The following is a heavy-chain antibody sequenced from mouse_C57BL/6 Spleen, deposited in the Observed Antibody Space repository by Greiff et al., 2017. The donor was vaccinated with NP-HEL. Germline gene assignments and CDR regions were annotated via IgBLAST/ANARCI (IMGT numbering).Heavy chain of an antibody. V-gene: IGHV5-17*01. Sequence: EVHLVESGGGLVKPGGSLKLSCAASGFTFSDYGMHWVRQAPEKGLEWVAYISSGSSTIYYADTVKGRFTISRDNAKNTLFLQMTSLRSEDTAMYYCASITTGVAKDYYAMDYWGQGTSVTVSS. CDR2: ISSGSSTI. CDR3: ASITTGVAKDYYAMDY. J-gene: IGHJ4*01. CDR1: GFTFSDYG. D-gene: IGHD1-1*01.